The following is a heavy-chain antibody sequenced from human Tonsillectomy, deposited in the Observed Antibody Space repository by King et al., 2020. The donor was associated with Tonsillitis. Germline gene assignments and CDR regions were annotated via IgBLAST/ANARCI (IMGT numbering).Heavy chain of an antibody. V-gene: IGHV3-30*18. Sequence: HVQLVESGGGVVQPGRSLRLSCAASGFTFSTYGMHWVRQAPGKGLEWVAVISYDGSNKYYADSVKGRFTISRDNSKNTLYLQMNSLRAEDTAVYYFAKGTPVDDGMDVWGQGTTVTVSS. CDR3: AKGTPVDDGMDV. J-gene: IGHJ6*02. D-gene: IGHD2-15*01. CDR1: GFTFSTYG. CDR2: ISYDGSNK.